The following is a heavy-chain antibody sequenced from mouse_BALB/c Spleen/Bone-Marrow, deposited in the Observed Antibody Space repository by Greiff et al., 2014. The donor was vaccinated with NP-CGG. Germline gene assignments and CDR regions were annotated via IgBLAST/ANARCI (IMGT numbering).Heavy chain of an antibody. D-gene: IGHD3-1*01. CDR3: TTLGLAWFAY. J-gene: IGHJ3*01. CDR1: GYSFTNYW. CDR2: IYPGNSDT. Sequence: VHVKQSGTVLARPGASVKMSCKASGYSFTNYWMHWVKQRPGQGLEWIGAIYPGNSDTRYNQKFKGKAKLTAVTSASTAYMDLSSLTNEDSAVYYCTTLGLAWFAYWGQGTLVTVSA. V-gene: IGHV1-5*01.